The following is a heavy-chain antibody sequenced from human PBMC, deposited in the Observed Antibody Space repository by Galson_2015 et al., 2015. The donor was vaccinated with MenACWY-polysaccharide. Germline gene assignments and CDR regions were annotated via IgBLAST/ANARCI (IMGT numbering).Heavy chain of an antibody. CDR3: ARHEDWGFGY. D-gene: IGHD3/OR15-3a*01. CDR1: GFQFRGYW. Sequence: SLRLSCAASGFQFRGYWMTWVRQAPGKGLEWVANINPDESDKYYAGSMRGRFSISRDNAKNSLYLLINSLTADDTAVYYCARHEDWGFGYWGQGTLVTVAS. CDR2: INPDESDK. V-gene: IGHV3-7*01. J-gene: IGHJ4*02.